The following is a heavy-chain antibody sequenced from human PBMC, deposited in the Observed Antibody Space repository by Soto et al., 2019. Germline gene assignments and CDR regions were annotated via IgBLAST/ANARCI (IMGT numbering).Heavy chain of an antibody. CDR3: AREYGSSYSQRYYGMDV. Sequence: GGSLRLSCTASGFTLSSYWMSWVRQAPGKGLEWVANIKQDGSEKYYVDSVKGRFTISRDTAKSSLYLQLNSLRAEDTAVYYCAREYGSSYSQRYYGMDVWGQGTTVTVSS. V-gene: IGHV3-7*05. CDR2: IKQDGSEK. CDR1: GFTLSSYW. J-gene: IGHJ6*02. D-gene: IGHD6-13*01.